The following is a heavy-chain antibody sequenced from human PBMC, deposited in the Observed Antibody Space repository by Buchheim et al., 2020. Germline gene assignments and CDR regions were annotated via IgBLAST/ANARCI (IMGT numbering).Heavy chain of an antibody. V-gene: IGHV3-30*04. Sequence: QVQLVESGGGVVQPGRSLRLSCAASGFTFSSYAMHWVRQAPGKGLEWVAVISYDGSNKYYADSVKGRFTISRDNSKNTLYLQMNSLRAEDTAVYYCARDRWGSSSTRYYYYYGMDVWGQGTT. D-gene: IGHD6-6*01. J-gene: IGHJ6*02. CDR1: GFTFSSYA. CDR3: ARDRWGSSSTRYYYYYGMDV. CDR2: ISYDGSNK.